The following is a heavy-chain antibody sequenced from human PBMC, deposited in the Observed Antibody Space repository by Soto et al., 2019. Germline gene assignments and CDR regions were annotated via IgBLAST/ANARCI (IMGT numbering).Heavy chain of an antibody. CDR1: GFSFTNYA. D-gene: IGHD2-15*01. CDR2: ISYHGSNK. J-gene: IGHJ6*02. CDR3: ARDHWDCSGGGCAPQQKYFFAMDA. Sequence: GGSLRLSCAVSGFSFTNYAMHWVRQAPGKGLEWVAVISYHGSNKFYADSVKGRFTISRGSSKNILDLQMTRLRPEDTAVYYCARDHWDCSGGGCAPQQKYFFAMDAWGPGTTVTVSS. V-gene: IGHV3-30*03.